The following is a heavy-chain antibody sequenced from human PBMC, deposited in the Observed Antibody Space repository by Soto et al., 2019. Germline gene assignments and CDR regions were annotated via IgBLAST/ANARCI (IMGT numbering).Heavy chain of an antibody. V-gene: IGHV5-10-1*01. Sequence: GESLKISCKGSGYSFTSYWITWVRQLPGKGLEWMGRIDPSDSYTNYSPSFEGHVTISTDKSISTAFLQWSSLKASDSAIYYCARHRTAGKGCFDPWGQGTLVTAPQ. D-gene: IGHD6-13*01. CDR2: IDPSDSYT. J-gene: IGHJ5*02. CDR1: GYSFTSYW. CDR3: ARHRTAGKGCFDP.